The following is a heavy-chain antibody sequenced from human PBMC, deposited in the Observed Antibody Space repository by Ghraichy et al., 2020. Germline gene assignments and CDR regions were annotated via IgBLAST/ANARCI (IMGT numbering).Heavy chain of an antibody. J-gene: IGHJ4*02. CDR2: IYTSGST. CDR1: GGSISSYY. Sequence: ESLNISCTVSGGSISSYYWSWIRQPPGKGLEWIGYIYTSGSTNYNPSLKSRVTISVDTSKNQFSLKLSSVTAADTAVYYCARLLGTSFDYWGQGTLVTVSS. V-gene: IGHV4-4*09. CDR3: ARLLGTSFDY. D-gene: IGHD2-2*01.